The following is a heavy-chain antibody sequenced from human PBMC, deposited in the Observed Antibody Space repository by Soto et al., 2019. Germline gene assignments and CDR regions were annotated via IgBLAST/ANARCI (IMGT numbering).Heavy chain of an antibody. CDR2: ISYAGST. CDR1: GGSISTYS. V-gene: IGHV4-59*13. J-gene: IGHJ4*02. D-gene: IGHD5-18*01. Sequence: PSETLSLTCTVSGGSISTYSWSWIRQPPGKGLEWIGNISYAGSTNYNPSLKSRVTISVDTSKDQFSLKLNSVTPADTAVYYCAGDRYSTAWSAYWGQGTLVTVSS. CDR3: AGDRYSTAWSAY.